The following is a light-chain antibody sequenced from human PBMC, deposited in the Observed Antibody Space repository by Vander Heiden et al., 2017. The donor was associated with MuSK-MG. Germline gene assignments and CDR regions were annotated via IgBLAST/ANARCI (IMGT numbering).Light chain of an antibody. CDR2: DGS. J-gene: IGKJ3*01. Sequence: DIQMTQSPSPLSASVGDRVTITCQASQDIDNYVNWYQQKPGKPPNLLIYDGSSLETGVPSRFSGGGSGTDFTLTINSLQPEDLATYYCQQYHSLPPTFGPGTKIHIK. CDR1: QDIDNY. CDR3: QQYHSLPPT. V-gene: IGKV1-33*01.